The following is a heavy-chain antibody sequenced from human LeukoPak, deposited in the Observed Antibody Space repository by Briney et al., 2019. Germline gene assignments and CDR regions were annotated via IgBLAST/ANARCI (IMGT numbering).Heavy chain of an antibody. CDR3: ARILRHYGSGSYYTYFDY. V-gene: IGHV2-5*02. CDR2: IFWDDDK. CDR1: DFSLSTRGAG. J-gene: IGHJ4*02. Sequence: SGPTLVKPTQTLTLTCTFSDFSLSTRGAGVGWIRQPPGKALEWLALIFWDDDKTYRPSLRSRLTITKDTSKNQVVLTMTNMDPVDTATYYCARILRHYGSGSYYTYFDYWGQGTLVTVSS. D-gene: IGHD3-10*01.